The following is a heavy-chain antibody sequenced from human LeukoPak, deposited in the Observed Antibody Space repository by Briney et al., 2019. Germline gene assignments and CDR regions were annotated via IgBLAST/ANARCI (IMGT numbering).Heavy chain of an antibody. CDR3: ARHNYYQFDY. CDR1: GFTFNSYS. Sequence: GGSLRLSCTASGFTFNSYSMTWVRQAPGMGLEWVANIKHDRSEKYYVDSVRGRFTISRDNAKNSLYLQMNTLRAEDTAVYFFARHNYYQFDYWGQGTLVTASS. V-gene: IGHV3-7*01. D-gene: IGHD1-1*01. J-gene: IGHJ4*02. CDR2: IKHDRSEK.